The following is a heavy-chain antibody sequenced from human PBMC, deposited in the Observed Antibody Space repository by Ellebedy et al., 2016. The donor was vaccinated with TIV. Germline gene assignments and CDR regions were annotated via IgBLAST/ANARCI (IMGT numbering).Heavy chain of an antibody. CDR2: IYQDGSNQ. V-gene: IGHV3-7*01. J-gene: IGHJ5*01. CDR1: GFSFRSYW. D-gene: IGHD4-17*01. CDR3: ARRGSYGDYAVQINSWFDS. Sequence: PGGSLRLSCVASGFSFRSYWMSWVRQAPGKGLEWVANIYQDGSNQYYVDYVKGRFTISRDNVNNALFLQMNSLRAEDTAVYYCARRGSYGDYAVQINSWFDSWGRGTLVSVSS.